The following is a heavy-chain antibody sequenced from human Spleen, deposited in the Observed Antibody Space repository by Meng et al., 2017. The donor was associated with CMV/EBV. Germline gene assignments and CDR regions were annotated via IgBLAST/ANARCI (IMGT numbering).Heavy chain of an antibody. J-gene: IGHJ5*02. Sequence: ASVKVSCKASGYTFTSYDINWVRQATGQGLEWMGWMNPNSGNTGYAQKFQGRVTMTRNTSISTAYMELSSLRSDDTAVYYCARDHDSSGWYTPWGQGTLVTVSS. D-gene: IGHD6-19*01. CDR3: ARDHDSSGWYTP. CDR1: GYTFTSYD. CDR2: MNPNSGNT. V-gene: IGHV1-8*01.